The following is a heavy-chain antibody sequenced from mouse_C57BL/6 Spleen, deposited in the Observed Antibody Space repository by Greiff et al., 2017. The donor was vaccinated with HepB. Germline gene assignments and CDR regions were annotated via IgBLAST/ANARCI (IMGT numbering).Heavy chain of an antibody. Sequence: VQLQQSGPELVKPGASVKISCKASGYSFTGYYMNWVKQSPEKSLEWIGEINPSTGGTTYNQKFKAKATLTVDKSSSTAYMQLKSLTSEDSAVYYCARPSNLYYAMDYWGQGTSVTVSS. J-gene: IGHJ4*01. CDR1: GYSFTGYY. CDR3: ARPSNLYYAMDY. CDR2: INPSTGGT. V-gene: IGHV1-42*01. D-gene: IGHD6-1*01.